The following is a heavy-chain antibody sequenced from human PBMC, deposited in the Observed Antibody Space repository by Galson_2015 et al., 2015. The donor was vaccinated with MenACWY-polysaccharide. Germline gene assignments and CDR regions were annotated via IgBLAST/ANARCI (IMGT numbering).Heavy chain of an antibody. CDR3: ARGRVTVRDAWFDP. CDR2: IHHTGNS. CDR1: GGSISTYY. V-gene: IGHV4-59*01. Sequence: ETLSLTCSVSGGSISTYYWTWIRQPPGKGLEWIGNIHHTGNSDHNPSLKSRVTMSLDTSKNQFSLRLTSVTAADTAVYHCARGRVTVRDAWFDPWGPGTLVTVSS. D-gene: IGHD1-14*01. J-gene: IGHJ5*02.